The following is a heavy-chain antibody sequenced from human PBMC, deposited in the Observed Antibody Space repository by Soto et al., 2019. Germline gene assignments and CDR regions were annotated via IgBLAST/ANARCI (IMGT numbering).Heavy chain of an antibody. CDR2: ISFDGSNT. J-gene: IGHJ4*02. CDR1: GFTFSSYG. Sequence: QVQLVESGGGVVQPGRSLRLSCAASGFTFSSYGMHWVRQAPGKGLEWVAVISFDGSNTYYADSVKVRFTISRDNSKNTVSLPMNSLRDEDSAAYYCATPGPYWGQGTLVTVSS. CDR3: ATPGPY. V-gene: IGHV3-33*01.